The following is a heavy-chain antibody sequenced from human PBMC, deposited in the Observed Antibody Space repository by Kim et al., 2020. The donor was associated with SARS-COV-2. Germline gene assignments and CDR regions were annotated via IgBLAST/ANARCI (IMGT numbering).Heavy chain of an antibody. CDR3: TTENWIRVYSSSH. Sequence: GGSLRLSCAASGFTFSNAWMSWVRQAPGKGLEWVGRIKSKTDGGTTDYAAPVKGRFTISRDDSKNTLYLQMNSLRTEDTAVYYCTTENWIRVYSSSHWGQGTLVTVSS. D-gene: IGHD6-13*01. CDR1: GFTFSNAW. J-gene: IGHJ4*02. V-gene: IGHV3-15*01. CDR2: IKSKTDGGTT.